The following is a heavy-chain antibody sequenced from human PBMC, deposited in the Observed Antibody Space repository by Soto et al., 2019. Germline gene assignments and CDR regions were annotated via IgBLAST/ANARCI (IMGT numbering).Heavy chain of an antibody. J-gene: IGHJ5*02. D-gene: IGHD2-15*01. CDR3: TKCSGGTRAPFDP. CDR2: IRSKAYGGTT. CDR1: GFTFGDYA. Sequence: GGSLRLSCTASGFTFGDYAMSWFRQAPGKGLEWVGFIRSKAYGGTTEYAASVKGRFTISRDDSKSIAYLQMNSLKTEDTAVYYCTKCSGGTRAPFDPWGQGTLVTVSS. V-gene: IGHV3-49*03.